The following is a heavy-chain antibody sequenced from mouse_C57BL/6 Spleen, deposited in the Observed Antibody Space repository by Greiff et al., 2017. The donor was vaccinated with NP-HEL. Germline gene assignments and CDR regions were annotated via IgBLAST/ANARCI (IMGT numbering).Heavy chain of an antibody. D-gene: IGHD1-1*01. V-gene: IGHV5-16*01. J-gene: IGHJ2*01. CDR1: GFTFSDYY. CDR2: INYDGSST. Sequence: EVKLVESEGGLVQPGSSMKLSCTASGFTFSDYYMAWVRQVPEKGLEWVANINYDGSSTYYLDSLKSRFIISRDNAKNILYLQMSSLKSEDTATYYCAREYGSSYGYFDYWGQGTTLTVSS. CDR3: AREYGSSYGYFDY.